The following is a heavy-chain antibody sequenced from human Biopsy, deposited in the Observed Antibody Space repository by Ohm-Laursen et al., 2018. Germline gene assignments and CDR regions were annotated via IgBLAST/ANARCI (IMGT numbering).Heavy chain of an antibody. V-gene: IGHV3-23*01. Sequence: GSLRLSCTASGFTFSSNAMSWVRQAPGKGLEWVSVITGVVGVTYYADPVKGRFSVSRDNSTNTMFLQMNSLRAQDAGTYYCAKGGTSIALYHFYGMDVWGQGTTVSVSS. D-gene: IGHD1-1*01. J-gene: IGHJ6*02. CDR3: AKGGTSIALYHFYGMDV. CDR1: GFTFSSNA. CDR2: ITGVVGVT.